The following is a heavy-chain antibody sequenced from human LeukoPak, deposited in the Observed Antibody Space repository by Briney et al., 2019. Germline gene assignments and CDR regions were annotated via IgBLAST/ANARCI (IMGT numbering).Heavy chain of an antibody. J-gene: IGHJ6*02. Sequence: SGGSLRPSCAASGFTFSSYWMHWVRQAPGKGLVWVSRINSDGSSTSYADSVKGRFTISRDNAKNTLYLQMNSLRAEDTAVYYCARTPGDRYYYYGMDVWGQGTTVTVSS. V-gene: IGHV3-74*01. CDR2: INSDGSST. CDR3: ARTPGDRYYYYGMDV. D-gene: IGHD7-27*01. CDR1: GFTFSSYW.